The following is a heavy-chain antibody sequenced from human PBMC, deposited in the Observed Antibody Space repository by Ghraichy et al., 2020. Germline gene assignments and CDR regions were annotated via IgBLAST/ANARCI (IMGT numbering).Heavy chain of an antibody. CDR1: GFTFSSYG. J-gene: IGHJ5*02. CDR2: IRYDGSNK. D-gene: IGHD3-3*01. CDR3: AKDESYYDFWSGYYTGRGWFDP. V-gene: IGHV3-30*02. Sequence: LSLTCAASGFTFSSYGMHWVRQAPGKGLEWVAFIRYDGSNKYYADSVKGRFTISRDNSKNTLYLQMNSLRAEDTAVYYCAKDESYYDFWSGYYTGRGWFDPWGQGTLVTVSS.